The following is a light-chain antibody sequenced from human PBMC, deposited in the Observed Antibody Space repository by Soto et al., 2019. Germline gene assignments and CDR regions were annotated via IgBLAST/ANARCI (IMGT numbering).Light chain of an antibody. CDR3: HHRSNWPPEDT. Sequence: EIVLTQSPATLSLSPGERATLSCRASQSVSSYLAWYQQKPGQAPRLLIYDASNRAADIPARFSASGFGTDFTLTISSLKPEDFGTYYCHHRSNWPPEDTFGQGTKLEI. CDR2: DAS. CDR1: QSVSSY. J-gene: IGKJ2*01. V-gene: IGKV3-11*01.